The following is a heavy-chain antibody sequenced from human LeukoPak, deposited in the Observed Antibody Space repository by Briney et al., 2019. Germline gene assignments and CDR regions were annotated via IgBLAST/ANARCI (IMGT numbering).Heavy chain of an antibody. V-gene: IGHV4-34*01. D-gene: IGHD6-19*01. CDR1: GGSFSGYY. J-gene: IGHJ4*02. CDR2: INHSGST. Sequence: SETLSLTCAVYGGSFSGYYWSWIRQPPGKGLEWIGEINHSGSTYYNPSLKSRVTISVDTSKNQFSLKLSSVTAADTAVYYCARQQWLVKSYYFDYWGQGTLVTVSS. CDR3: ARQQWLVKSYYFDY.